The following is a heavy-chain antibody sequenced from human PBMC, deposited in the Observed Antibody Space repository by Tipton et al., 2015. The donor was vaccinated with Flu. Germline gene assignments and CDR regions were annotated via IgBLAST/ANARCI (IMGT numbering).Heavy chain of an antibody. CDR2: VFHTGGT. Sequence: TLSLTCTVSGGSIASISHYWGWIRQSPEKGLEWIGSVFHTGGTDHNPPLKSRVTILIDTSKNQFSLHLYSVTAADTAVYYCARDGLSAGMDVWGQGTTVTVSS. CDR1: GGSIASISHY. CDR3: ARDGLSAGMDV. V-gene: IGHV4-39*07. J-gene: IGHJ6*02. D-gene: IGHD3/OR15-3a*01.